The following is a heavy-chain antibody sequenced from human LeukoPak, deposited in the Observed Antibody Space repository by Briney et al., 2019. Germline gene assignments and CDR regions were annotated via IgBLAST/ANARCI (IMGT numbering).Heavy chain of an antibody. D-gene: IGHD6-13*01. CDR2: VNLQGST. CDR3: ARHSGSWYYFDY. Sequence: SETLSLTCGVSGGSITNTNYWTWVRQPPGKGLEWIGEVNLQGSTNYNPSHMGRVAISVDKSENHISLQLTSVTAADTAIYYCARHSGSWYYFDYWGQGTLVTVSS. J-gene: IGHJ4*02. V-gene: IGHV4-4*02. CDR1: GGSITNTNY.